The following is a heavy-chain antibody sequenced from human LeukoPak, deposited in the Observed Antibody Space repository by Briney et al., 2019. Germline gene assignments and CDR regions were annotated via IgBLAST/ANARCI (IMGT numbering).Heavy chain of an antibody. D-gene: IGHD3-16*01. CDR2: ISSNGIST. V-gene: IGHV3-64D*09. Sequence: GGSLRLSCSASGFTFSSYTMHWVRQAPGKGLEYVSGISSNGISTYYADSVKGRFTISRDNSKNTLYLQMSSLRPEDTAVYYCVKVLSDSTTWGAPFDYWGQGTLVTVSS. CDR3: VKVLSDSTTWGAPFDY. J-gene: IGHJ4*02. CDR1: GFTFSSYT.